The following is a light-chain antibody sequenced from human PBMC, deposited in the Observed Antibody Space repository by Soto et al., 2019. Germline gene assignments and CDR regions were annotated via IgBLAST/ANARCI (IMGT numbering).Light chain of an antibody. CDR3: QQRGNRPPWT. CDR1: QNISRS. CDR2: DAS. Sequence: EIVMTQSPVTLSVSPGERATLSCRASQNISRSLAWYQQKPGQGPSLLIYDASNRATGIPARFSGSGSGTDFTLTISSLEPEDFAVYYCQQRGNRPPWTFGQGTKVDIK. J-gene: IGKJ1*01. V-gene: IGKV3-11*01.